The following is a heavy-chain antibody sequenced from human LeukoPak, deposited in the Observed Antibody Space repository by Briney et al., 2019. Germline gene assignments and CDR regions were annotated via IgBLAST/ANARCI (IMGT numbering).Heavy chain of an antibody. CDR2: ISYDGSNK. J-gene: IGHJ5*02. CDR1: GFTFSNYA. CDR3: ARKTYDYGDFHYFDP. V-gene: IGHV3-30*04. Sequence: GGSLRLSCAASGFTFSNYAMHWVRQAPGKGLEWVTIISYDGSNKYYADSVKGRFTVSRDNPKNTLYLQMNSLRAEDTALYYCARKTYDYGDFHYFDPWGQGTLVTVSS. D-gene: IGHD4-17*01.